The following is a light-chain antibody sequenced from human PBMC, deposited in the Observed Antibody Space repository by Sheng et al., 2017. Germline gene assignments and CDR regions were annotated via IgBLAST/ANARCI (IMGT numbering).Light chain of an antibody. J-gene: IGKJ1*01. Sequence: DIQMTQSPSSLSASIGDSVTITCLSSQNLNNYLNWYQQKPGKVPKLLIYAASHLQSGVPTRFSGSGSGTAFTLTIRGLQPEDFATYYCQQAYDSPWTFGQGTKVEVK. CDR3: QQAYDSPWT. V-gene: IGKV1-39*01. CDR2: AAS. CDR1: QNLNNY.